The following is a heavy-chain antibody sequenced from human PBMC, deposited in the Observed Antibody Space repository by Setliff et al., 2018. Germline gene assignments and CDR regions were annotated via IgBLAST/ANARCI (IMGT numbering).Heavy chain of an antibody. CDR2: IYHSGST. V-gene: IGHV4-38-2*02. CDR3: ARDLGHGGDSDY. CDR1: GYSISSGYY. D-gene: IGHD2-21*02. J-gene: IGHJ4*02. Sequence: PSETLSLTCTVSGYSISSGYYWGWIRQPPGKGLEWIGSIYHSGSTYYNPSLKSRVTMSIDTSKNQVSLKLNSVTATDTAVYYCARDLGHGGDSDYWGQGILVTVSS.